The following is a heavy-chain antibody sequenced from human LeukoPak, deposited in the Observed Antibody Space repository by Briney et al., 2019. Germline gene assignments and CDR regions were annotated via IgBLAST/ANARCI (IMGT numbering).Heavy chain of an antibody. J-gene: IGHJ4*02. CDR2: INAGNGNT. V-gene: IGHV1-3*01. Sequence: ASVKVSCKASGYTSSSYAMHWVRQAPGQRLEWMGWINAGNGNTKYSQKFQGRVTITRDTSASTAYMELSSLRSEDTAVYYCARGREVLRFLEWSYYFDYWGQGTLVTVSS. CDR3: ARGREVLRFLEWSYYFDY. D-gene: IGHD3-3*01. CDR1: GYTSSSYA.